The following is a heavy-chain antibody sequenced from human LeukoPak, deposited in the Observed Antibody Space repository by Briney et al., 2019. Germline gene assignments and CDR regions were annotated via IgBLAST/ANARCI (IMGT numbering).Heavy chain of an antibody. Sequence: PSETLSLTCTVSGYSISSGYYWGWIRQPPGKGPEWIGSIYHSGSTYYNPSLKSRVTISVDTSKNQFSLKLSSVTAADTAVYYCARVMYYDYVWGSSPHHLRTRYGMDVWGQGTTVTVSS. J-gene: IGHJ6*02. CDR3: ARVMYYDYVWGSSPHHLRTRYGMDV. CDR2: IYHSGST. CDR1: GYSISSGYY. V-gene: IGHV4-38-2*02. D-gene: IGHD3-16*01.